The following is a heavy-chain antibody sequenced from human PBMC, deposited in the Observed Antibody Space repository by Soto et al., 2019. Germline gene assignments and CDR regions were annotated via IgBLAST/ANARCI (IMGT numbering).Heavy chain of an antibody. CDR3: ATEDYDILTGFYYYYYMDV. J-gene: IGHJ6*03. D-gene: IGHD3-9*01. CDR2: IKEDGSEK. Sequence: GGSLRLSCAVSGFTFSDYWMSWVRQAPGKGLEWVANIKEDGSEKYYVDSVKGRFTISRDNAKNSLYLQMNSLRAEDTAVYYCATEDYDILTGFYYYYYMDVWGKGTTVTVSS. V-gene: IGHV3-7*01. CDR1: GFTFSDYW.